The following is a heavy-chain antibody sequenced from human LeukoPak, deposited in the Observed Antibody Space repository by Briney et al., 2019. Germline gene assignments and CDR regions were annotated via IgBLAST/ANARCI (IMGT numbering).Heavy chain of an antibody. D-gene: IGHD1-26*01. CDR3: ARPKWELDDAFDI. CDR2: IYTSGTT. Sequence: PSETLSLTCTVSGGSISSYYWTWIRQPAGKGLEWIGRIYTSGTTNYNPSLKSRVTMSVDTSKNQFSLKLNSVTAADTAVYYCARPKWELDDAFDIWGQGTMVTVSS. CDR1: GGSISSYY. V-gene: IGHV4-4*07. J-gene: IGHJ3*02.